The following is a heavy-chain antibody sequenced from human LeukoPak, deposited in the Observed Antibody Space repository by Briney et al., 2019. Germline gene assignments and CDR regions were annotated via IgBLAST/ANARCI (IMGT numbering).Heavy chain of an antibody. CDR1: GYTFTGYY. Sequence: ASVKVSCKASGYTFTGYYMHWVRQAPGQGLEWMGWINPNSGGTNYAQKFQGWVTMTRNTSISTAYMELSRLRSDDTAVYYCARWAGKEPRTNPSNWLDPWGQGTLVTVSS. CDR2: INPNSGGT. V-gene: IGHV1-2*04. D-gene: IGHD1-14*01. J-gene: IGHJ5*02. CDR3: ARWAGKEPRTNPSNWLDP.